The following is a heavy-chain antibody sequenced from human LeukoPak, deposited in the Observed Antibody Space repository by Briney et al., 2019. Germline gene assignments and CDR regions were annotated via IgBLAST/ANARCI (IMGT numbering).Heavy chain of an antibody. Sequence: SETLSLTCTVSGGSISSGGYYWSWIRQHPGKGLEWIGYIYYSGSTYYNPSLKSRVTISVDTSKNQFSLKLSSVTAADTAVYYCARAGAAAGTLYRDRSRLYAFDIWGQGTMVTVSS. CDR2: IYYSGST. D-gene: IGHD6-13*01. CDR1: GGSISSGGYY. CDR3: ARAGAAAGTLYRDRSRLYAFDI. V-gene: IGHV4-31*03. J-gene: IGHJ3*02.